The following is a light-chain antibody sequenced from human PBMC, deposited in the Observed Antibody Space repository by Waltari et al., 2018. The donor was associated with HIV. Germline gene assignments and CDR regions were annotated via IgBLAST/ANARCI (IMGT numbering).Light chain of an antibody. CDR3: CTYGGSTTPVL. J-gene: IGLJ2*01. CDR1: SSDF. Sequence: QSALTQPASVSGSPGQSITIPCTGTSSDFVSWYQQSPGKAPKVMVYEVNKRPSGVSSRFSGSKSGNTASLTISGLQAGDEADYYCCTYGGSTTPVLFGGGTKLTVL. V-gene: IGLV2-23*02. CDR2: EVN.